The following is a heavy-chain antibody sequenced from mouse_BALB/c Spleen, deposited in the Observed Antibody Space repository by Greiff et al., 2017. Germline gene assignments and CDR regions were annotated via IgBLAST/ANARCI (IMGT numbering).Heavy chain of an antibody. CDR2: IYPGGGYT. V-gene: IGHV1-63*02. CDR3: ARSTMITPYYAMDY. D-gene: IGHD2-4*01. J-gene: IGHJ4*01. CDR1: GYTFTNYW. Sequence: VQLQQSGAELVRPGTSVNISCKASGYTFTNYWLGWVKQRPGHGLEWIGDIYPGGGYTNYNEKFKGKATLTADTSSSTAYMQLSSLTSEDSAVYFCARSTMITPYYAMDYWGQGTSVTVSS.